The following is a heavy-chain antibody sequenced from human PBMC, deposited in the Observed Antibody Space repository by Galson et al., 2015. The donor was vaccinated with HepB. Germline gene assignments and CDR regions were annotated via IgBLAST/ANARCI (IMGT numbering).Heavy chain of an antibody. CDR3: ARGSYYYDSGSYSHFDY. V-gene: IGHV3-7*03. D-gene: IGHD3-10*01. CDR1: GFTFSNYW. Sequence: SLRLSCAASGFTFSNYWMTWVRQAPGKGLEWVANIKQDGSEKYYVDSVKGRFTISRDNAKNSLYLQMNSLRAEDTAVYYCARGSYYYDSGSYSHFDYWGQGTLVTVSS. CDR2: IKQDGSEK. J-gene: IGHJ4*02.